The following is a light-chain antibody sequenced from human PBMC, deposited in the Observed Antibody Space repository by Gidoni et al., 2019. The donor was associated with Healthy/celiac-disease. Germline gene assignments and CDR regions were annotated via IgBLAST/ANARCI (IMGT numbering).Light chain of an antibody. V-gene: IGKV4-1*01. J-gene: IGKJ1*01. Sequence: DIVMTQSPDSLALSLGERATINCESSQSILYSSNNKNYLAWYQQRPGQPPKLLFYWASTRESGVPDRFSGSGSGTDFTLTIRSLQAEDVAVYCCQQYFITPWTFGQGTKVEI. CDR1: QSILYSSNNKNY. CDR3: QQYFITPWT. CDR2: WAS.